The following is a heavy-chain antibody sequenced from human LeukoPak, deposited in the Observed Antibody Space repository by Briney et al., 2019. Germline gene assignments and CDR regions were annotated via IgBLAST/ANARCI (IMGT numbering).Heavy chain of an antibody. J-gene: IGHJ3*02. CDR1: GFTFSRYG. CDR3: ARTPPNYSGDASDI. Sequence: PGRSLRLSCAASGFTFSRYGMHWVRQAPGKGLEWVAVISYDRSNKYYEDSVKGRFTISRDNSKNTLYLQMNSLRAEDTAVYYCARTPPNYSGDASDIWGQGTMVTVSS. D-gene: IGHD5-24*01. CDR2: ISYDRSNK. V-gene: IGHV3-30*03.